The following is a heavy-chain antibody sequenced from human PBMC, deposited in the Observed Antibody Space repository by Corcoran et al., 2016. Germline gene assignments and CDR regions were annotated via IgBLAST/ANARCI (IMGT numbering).Heavy chain of an antibody. Sequence: QVQLQESGPGLVKPSETLPLTCTVSGGSINNYYWSWIRQPPGKGLEWIVYIHSGGTTKYNPSLNSRVTISVDTSKNQFFLELRSVTAADTAVYYCARHMPGPFDIWGQGTVVTVSS. D-gene: IGHD2-2*01. V-gene: IGHV4-59*01. CDR1: GGSINNYY. J-gene: IGHJ3*02. CDR2: IHSGGTT. CDR3: ARHMPGPFDI.